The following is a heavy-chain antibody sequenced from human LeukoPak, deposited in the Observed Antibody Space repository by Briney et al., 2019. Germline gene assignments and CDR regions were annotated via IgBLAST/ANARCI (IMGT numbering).Heavy chain of an antibody. CDR2: ISGSGGST. CDR1: GFTFSSYA. V-gene: IGHV3-23*01. CDR3: AKDMSGGDLGYFDL. Sequence: PGGSLRLSCAASGFTFSSYAMSWVRQAPGKGLEWVSAISGSGGSTYYADSVKGRFTITRDNSKNSLYLQMNSLRTEDTALYYCAKDMSGGDLGYFDLWGRGTLVTVSS. D-gene: IGHD2-21*02. J-gene: IGHJ2*01.